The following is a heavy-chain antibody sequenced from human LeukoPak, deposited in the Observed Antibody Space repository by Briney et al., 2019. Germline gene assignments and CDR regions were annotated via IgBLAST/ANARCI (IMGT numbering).Heavy chain of an antibody. CDR3: AREVPDDAFDI. J-gene: IGHJ3*02. CDR2: IYYSGST. Sequence: SETLSLTCTVSGGSISSYFWSWIRQPPGKGLEWIGYIYYSGSTNYNPSLKSRVTISVDTSKNQFSLKLSSVTAADTAVYYCAREVPDDAFDIWGQGTMVTVSS. CDR1: GGSISSYF. V-gene: IGHV4-59*12.